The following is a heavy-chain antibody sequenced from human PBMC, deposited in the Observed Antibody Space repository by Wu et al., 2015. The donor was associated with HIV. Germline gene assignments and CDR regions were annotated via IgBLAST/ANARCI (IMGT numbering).Heavy chain of an antibody. Sequence: QVQLVQSGAEVKKPGSSVKVSCKASGGTFSSYAISWVRQAPGQGLEWMGGIIPIFGTANYAQKFQGRVTITADESTSTAYMELSSLRSEDTAVYYCARGGDCSSTSCQHPLYYYYYMESGAKGPRSPSP. J-gene: IGHJ6*03. CDR2: IIPIFGTA. CDR1: GGTFSSYA. CDR3: ARGGDCSSTSCQHPLYYYYYMES. V-gene: IGHV1-69*12. D-gene: IGHD2-2*01.